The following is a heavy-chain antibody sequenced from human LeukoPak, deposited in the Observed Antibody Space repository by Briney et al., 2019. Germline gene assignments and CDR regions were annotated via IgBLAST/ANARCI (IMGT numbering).Heavy chain of an antibody. CDR3: AKRPVAGSAIYFDY. Sequence: PGGSLRLSCAASGFTFSSYAMSWVRQAPGKGLEWVSGISDSVGSTYYADSVKGRFTISRDNSKNTLYLQMNSLRAEDTAIYYCAKRPVAGSAIYFDYWGQGTLVTVSS. J-gene: IGHJ4*02. CDR2: ISDSVGST. CDR1: GFTFSSYA. D-gene: IGHD6-19*01. V-gene: IGHV3-23*01.